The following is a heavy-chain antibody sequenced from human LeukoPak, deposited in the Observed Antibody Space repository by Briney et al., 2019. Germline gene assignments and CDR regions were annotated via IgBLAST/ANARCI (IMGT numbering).Heavy chain of an antibody. V-gene: IGHV3-21*01. J-gene: IGHJ5*02. CDR1: GFTFSSYS. CDR3: ARDRSGPGRFDA. D-gene: IGHD6-19*01. CDR2: ISSSSSYI. Sequence: GGSLRLSCAASGFTFSSYSMNWVRQAPGKGLEWVSSISSSSSYIYYADSVKGRFTISRDNAKNSLYLQMNSLRAEDTAVYYCARDRSGPGRFDAWGRGTLVTVSS.